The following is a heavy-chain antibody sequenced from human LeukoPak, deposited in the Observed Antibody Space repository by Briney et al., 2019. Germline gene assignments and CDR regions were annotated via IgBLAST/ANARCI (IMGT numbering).Heavy chain of an antibody. CDR1: GFTFSSYE. J-gene: IGHJ4*02. V-gene: IGHV3-23*01. Sequence: GGSLRLSCAASGFTFSSYEMNWVRQAPGKGLEWVSSISASGAMTYYADSVKGRFTVSRDNSKNSLYLQMNSLTAADTAVYYCAKDRSIGTYYTFDHWGQGTLVTVSS. CDR3: AKDRSIGTYYTFDH. CDR2: ISASGAMT. D-gene: IGHD1-26*01.